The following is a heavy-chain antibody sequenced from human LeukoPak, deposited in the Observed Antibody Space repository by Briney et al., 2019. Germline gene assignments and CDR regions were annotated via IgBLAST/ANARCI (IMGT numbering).Heavy chain of an antibody. D-gene: IGHD4-17*01. J-gene: IGHJ4*02. CDR3: ATVTTGPLDY. CDR1: GGTLSSYA. Sequence: GASVKVSCKASGGTLSSYAISSVRQAPGQGLEWMGRIIPIFGTANYAQKFQGRVTITTDESTSTAYMELSSLRSEDTAVYYCATVTTGPLDYWGQGTLVTVSS. V-gene: IGHV1-69*05. CDR2: IIPIFGTA.